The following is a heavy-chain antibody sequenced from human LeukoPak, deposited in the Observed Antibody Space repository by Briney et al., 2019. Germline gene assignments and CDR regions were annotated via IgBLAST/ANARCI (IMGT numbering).Heavy chain of an antibody. V-gene: IGHV1-69*13. Sequence: ASVKVSCKASGGTFSSYAISWVRQAPGQGLEWMGRIFPIFATANYAQKFQGRVTITADESTSTAYMELSSLRSEDTAVYYCARVTGALVLDYWGQGTLVTVSS. CDR1: GGTFSSYA. CDR2: IFPIFATA. J-gene: IGHJ4*02. D-gene: IGHD7-27*01. CDR3: ARVTGALVLDY.